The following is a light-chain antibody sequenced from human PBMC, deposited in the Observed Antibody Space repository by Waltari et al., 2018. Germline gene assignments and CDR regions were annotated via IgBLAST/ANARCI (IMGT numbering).Light chain of an antibody. V-gene: IGLV1-40*01. Sequence: QSVLTQPPSVSGAPGQRVTISCTGSGSNIGAGYDVHWYQQLPGKAPKLLTYGIKTRPSGVPDRFFGSQSGTSASLAITGLQAEDEAEYYCQSYDTSLSVVFGGGTKLTVL. CDR1: GSNIGAGYD. CDR3: QSYDTSLSVV. CDR2: GIK. J-gene: IGLJ2*01.